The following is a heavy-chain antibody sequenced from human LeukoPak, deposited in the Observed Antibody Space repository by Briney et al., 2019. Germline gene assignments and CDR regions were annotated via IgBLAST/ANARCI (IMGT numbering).Heavy chain of an antibody. CDR1: GGTFSSYA. V-gene: IGHV1-69*06. CDR3: ARHRLPRVYYDSSGYYHAAFDI. CDR2: IIPIFGTT. Sequence: VASVKVSCKASGGTFSSYAISWVRQAPGQGLEWMGGIIPIFGTTNYAQKFQGRVTITADKSTSTAYMELSSLRSDDTAVYYCARHRLPRVYYDSSGYYHAAFDIWGQGTMVTVSS. J-gene: IGHJ3*02. D-gene: IGHD3-22*01.